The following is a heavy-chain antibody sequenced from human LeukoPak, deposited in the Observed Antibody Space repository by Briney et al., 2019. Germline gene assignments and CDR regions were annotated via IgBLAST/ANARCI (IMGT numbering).Heavy chain of an antibody. J-gene: IGHJ4*02. V-gene: IGHV1-8*01. CDR1: GYTFTSYD. D-gene: IGHD3-22*01. CDR2: MNPNSGNT. Sequence: ASVKVSCKASGYTFTSYDINWVRQATGQGLEWMGWMNPNSGNTGYAQKLQGRVTMTRNTSISTAYMELSSLRSEDTAVYYCARGSAYYYDSSGYSLCDYWGQGTLVTVSS. CDR3: ARGSAYYYDSSGYSLCDY.